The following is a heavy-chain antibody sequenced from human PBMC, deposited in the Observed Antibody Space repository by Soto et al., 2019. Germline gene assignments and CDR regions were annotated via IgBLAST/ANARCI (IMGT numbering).Heavy chain of an antibody. D-gene: IGHD3-10*01. J-gene: IGHJ5*01. CDR3: ARDASRRMVRGVTHLNWFDS. V-gene: IGHV3-30-3*01. CDR2: ISFDASSD. Sequence: QVQLVESGGGVVQPGRSLRLSCAASGFTFSSYAMHWVRQVPGKGLEWLAVISFDASSDFYIDSVKGRFTISRDNSNNTLFLQMSSLRAEDTALYFCARDASRRMVRGVTHLNWFDSWGQGTLLIVSS. CDR1: GFTFSSYA.